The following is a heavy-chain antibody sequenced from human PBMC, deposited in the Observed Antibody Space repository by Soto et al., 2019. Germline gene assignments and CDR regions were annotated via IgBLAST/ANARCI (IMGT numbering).Heavy chain of an antibody. Sequence: TLSLTCTVSGDSISSGNKYWSWIRQPPGKGLEWIGYIFSSGTTYYNPSLKSRLTMSLDASQNQFSLKLNSLTDADTAVYFCARVPSPFDYYYAMDVWGQGTTVTVYS. V-gene: IGHV4-30-4*01. CDR1: GDSISSGNKY. J-gene: IGHJ6*02. CDR2: IFSSGTT. CDR3: ARVPSPFDYYYAMDV. D-gene: IGHD3-16*01.